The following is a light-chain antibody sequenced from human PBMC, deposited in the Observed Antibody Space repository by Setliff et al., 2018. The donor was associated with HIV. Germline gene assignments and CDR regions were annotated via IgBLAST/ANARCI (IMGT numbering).Light chain of an antibody. J-gene: IGLJ1*01. CDR2: DVS. Sequence: QSALTQPRSVSGSPGQSVTISCTGTSSDVGGYNYVSWYQQHPGKASKLMIYDVSKRPSGVSDRFSGSKSGNTASLTISGLQAEDEADYYCTSYTSSDIYVFATGTKVTVL. V-gene: IGLV2-11*01. CDR1: SSDVGGYNY. CDR3: TSYTSSDIYV.